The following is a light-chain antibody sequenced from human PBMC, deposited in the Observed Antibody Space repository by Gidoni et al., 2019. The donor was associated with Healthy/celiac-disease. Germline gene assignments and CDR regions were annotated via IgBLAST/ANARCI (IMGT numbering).Light chain of an antibody. CDR1: QSISSS. J-gene: IGKJ5*01. Sequence: IQMTQSPSSLSASVGDRVTITCRASQSISSSLNWYQQKPGKAPKLLIDAASSLQSGVPSRCSGSGSGKDLTLTISSLQPEDWATYYCQQSYITLITFGQGTRLEIK. CDR3: QQSYITLIT. CDR2: AAS. V-gene: IGKV1-39*01.